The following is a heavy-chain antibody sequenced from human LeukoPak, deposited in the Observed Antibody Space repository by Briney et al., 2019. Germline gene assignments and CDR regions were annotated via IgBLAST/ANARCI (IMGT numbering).Heavy chain of an antibody. Sequence: ASVKVSCKASGYTFTGYYMHWVRQAPGRGLEWMGWINPNSGGTNYAQKFQGRVTTTRDTSISTAYMELSRLRSEDTAVYYCATQKKMATIKGAFDYWGQGTLVTVSS. CDR3: ATQKKMATIKGAFDY. V-gene: IGHV1-2*02. CDR1: GYTFTGYY. CDR2: INPNSGGT. J-gene: IGHJ4*02. D-gene: IGHD5-24*01.